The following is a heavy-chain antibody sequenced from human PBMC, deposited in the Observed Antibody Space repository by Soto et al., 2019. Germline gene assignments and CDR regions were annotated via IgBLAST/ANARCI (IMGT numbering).Heavy chain of an antibody. CDR2: FSGSGGNT. Sequence: WGSLRHSCAASGFTFSSYAMSWVRPTPLNWLEWVSSFSGSGGNTYYADSVKGRFTISRDNSKNTLYLQMNSLRAEDTAVYYCAKDATMIVVVIGVDWFDPWGQGTLVTAPQ. V-gene: IGHV3-23*01. D-gene: IGHD3-22*01. CDR1: GFTFSSYA. J-gene: IGHJ5*02. CDR3: AKDATMIVVVIGVDWFDP.